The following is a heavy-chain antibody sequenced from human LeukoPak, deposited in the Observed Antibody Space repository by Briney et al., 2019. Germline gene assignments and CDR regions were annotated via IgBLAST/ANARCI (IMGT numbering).Heavy chain of an antibody. CDR1: GFTFSSYA. Sequence: GRSLRLSCAASGFTFSSYAMPWVRQAPGKGLEWVAVISYDGSNKYYADSVKGRFTISRDNSKNTLYLQMNSLRAEDTAVYYCARGGWRVVAATGYWGQGTLVTVSS. J-gene: IGHJ4*02. D-gene: IGHD2-15*01. V-gene: IGHV3-30-3*01. CDR3: ARGGWRVVAATGY. CDR2: ISYDGSNK.